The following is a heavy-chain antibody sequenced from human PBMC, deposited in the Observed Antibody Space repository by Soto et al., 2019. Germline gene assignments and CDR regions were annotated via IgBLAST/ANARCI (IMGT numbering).Heavy chain of an antibody. CDR1: AFTFNNYA. CDR2: IGGSGRTT. CDR3: AKSRYSDSSGDFYDY. V-gene: IGHV3-23*01. J-gene: IGHJ4*02. D-gene: IGHD3-22*01. Sequence: EVQLLESGGGLVQPGGSLSLSCAASAFTFNNYAMSWVRQAPGKGLEWVSGIGGSGRTTYYADSVKGRFTISRDNSNNTLLLQMNSRRAEDTAVYYCAKSRYSDSSGDFYDYWGQGTLVTVSS.